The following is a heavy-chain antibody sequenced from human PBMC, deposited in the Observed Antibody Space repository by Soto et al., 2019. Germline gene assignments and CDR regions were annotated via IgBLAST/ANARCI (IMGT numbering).Heavy chain of an antibody. J-gene: IGHJ6*02. CDR1: GGSFSGYY. D-gene: IGHD6-19*01. CDR3: ARPTRQWLGLRYYYGMDV. V-gene: IGHV4-34*01. CDR2: INHSGST. Sequence: SETLSLTCAVYGGSFSGYYWSWIRQPPGKGLEWIGEINHSGSTNYNPSIKSRVTISVDTSKNQFSLKLSSVTAADTAVYYCARPTRQWLGLRYYYGMDVWGQGTTGTVS.